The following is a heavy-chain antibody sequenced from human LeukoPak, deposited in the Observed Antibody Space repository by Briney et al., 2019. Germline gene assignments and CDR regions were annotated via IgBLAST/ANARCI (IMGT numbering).Heavy chain of an antibody. J-gene: IGHJ4*02. D-gene: IGHD3-22*01. CDR1: GYTFSRHD. CDR2: ISGSGGRM. Sequence: PGGSLRLSCAASGYTFSRHDMSWVRQAPGKGLEWVSAISGSGGRMFYADSVKGRFTISRDNSKNTLYLQMNSLRGEDTAVYYCANHAYHDSSGFPDSWGQGILVTVSS. V-gene: IGHV3-23*01. CDR3: ANHAYHDSSGFPDS.